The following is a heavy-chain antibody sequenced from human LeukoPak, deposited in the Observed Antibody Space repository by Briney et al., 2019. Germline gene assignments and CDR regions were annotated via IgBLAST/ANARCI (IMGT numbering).Heavy chain of an antibody. D-gene: IGHD5-12*01. J-gene: IGHJ4*02. CDR2: IWYDGSNK. CDR3: AREGGYSGYDLDY. Sequence: GSLRLSCAASGFTFSSYGMHWVRQAPGKGLEWVAVIWYDGSNKYYADSVKGRFTISRDNSKNTLYLQMNSLRAEDTAVYYCAREGGYSGYDLDYWGQGTLVTVSS. V-gene: IGHV3-33*01. CDR1: GFTFSSYG.